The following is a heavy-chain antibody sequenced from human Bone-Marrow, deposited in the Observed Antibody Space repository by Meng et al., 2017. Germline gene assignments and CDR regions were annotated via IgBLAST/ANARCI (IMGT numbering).Heavy chain of an antibody. CDR2: IYYSGST. V-gene: IGHV4-31*03. Sequence: QVQLQGPCPGLVTPSQTLSLPCTVSGGSISSGGYYWSWIRQHPGKGLEWIGYIYYSGSTYYNPSLKSRVTISVDTSKNQFSLKLSSVTAADTAVYYCARERRQYYYDSSGYLDWGQGTMVTVSS. CDR3: ARERRQYYYDSSGYLD. D-gene: IGHD3-22*01. CDR1: GGSISSGGYY. J-gene: IGHJ3*01.